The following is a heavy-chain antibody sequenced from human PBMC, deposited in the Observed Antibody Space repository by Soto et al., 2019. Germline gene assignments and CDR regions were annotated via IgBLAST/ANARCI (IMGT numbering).Heavy chain of an antibody. Sequence: QVQLVGSGGGVVQPGRSLRRSCAASGFTFTDYAMHWVRQAPDRGLEWVAVISYDGSDKNHADSVKGRFTISRDNSKNTLNLQMNLMRLEDTGVYYCARSNSRAGWGPMDYWGQGTLVTVSS. CDR1: GFTFTDYA. V-gene: IGHV3-30*14. J-gene: IGHJ4*02. CDR2: ISYDGSDK. CDR3: ARSNSRAGWGPMDY. D-gene: IGHD3-22*01.